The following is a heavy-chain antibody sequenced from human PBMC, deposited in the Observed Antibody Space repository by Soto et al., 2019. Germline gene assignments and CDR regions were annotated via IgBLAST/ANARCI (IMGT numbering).Heavy chain of an antibody. D-gene: IGHD6-13*01. CDR2: NYYSGST. J-gene: IGHJ4*02. Sequence: QVQLQESGPGLVKPSETLSLTCTVSGGSISSYYWSWIRQPPGKGLEWIGYNYYSGSTNYNPSLKSRVTISVDTSKNQFSLKLSSVTAADTAVYYCAREEWIAAAGWYYFDYWGQGTLVTVSS. CDR3: AREEWIAAAGWYYFDY. CDR1: GGSISSYY. V-gene: IGHV4-59*01.